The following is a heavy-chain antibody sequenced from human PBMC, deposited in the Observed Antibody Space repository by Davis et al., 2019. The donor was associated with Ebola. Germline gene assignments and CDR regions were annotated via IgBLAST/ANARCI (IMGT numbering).Heavy chain of an antibody. V-gene: IGHV3-49*04. CDR3: ARDRTDFWSGYFDN. D-gene: IGHD3-3*01. CDR1: GFTFGDYA. Sequence: PAGSLRLSCATSGFTFGDYALAWVRQAPGKVLTWVGFTRTKAYGGTTVYAASVKGRFTISRDYSKSIAYLQMNSLKTEDTAIYYCARDRTDFWSGYFDNWGQGALVTVSS. CDR2: TRTKAYGGTT. J-gene: IGHJ4*02.